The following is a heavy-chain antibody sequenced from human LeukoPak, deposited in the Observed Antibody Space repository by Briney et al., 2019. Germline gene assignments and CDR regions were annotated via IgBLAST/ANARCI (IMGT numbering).Heavy chain of an antibody. D-gene: IGHD3-10*01. V-gene: IGHV1-18*01. J-gene: IGHJ4*02. CDR1: RSTFTSYV. CDR3: ARDVNGSGSYYY. CDR2: ISAYNDNT. Sequence: ASVKVSCKASRSTFTSYVISWVRQAPGQGLEWMGWISAYNDNTNYAQKFQGRVTMTTDTSTTTAYMELRSLRSDDTAVYYCARDVNGSGSYYYWGQGTLVTVSS.